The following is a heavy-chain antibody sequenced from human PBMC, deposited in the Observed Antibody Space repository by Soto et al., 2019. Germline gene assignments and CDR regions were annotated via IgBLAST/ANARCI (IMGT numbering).Heavy chain of an antibody. J-gene: IGHJ4*02. CDR2: IGTAGDT. V-gene: IGHV3-13*01. Sequence: GGSLRLSCEASGFTFSGFDMHWVRQPAGKGLEWVSSIGTAGDTYYAVSVKGRFTISRDNAKNSLSLQMNSLRAGDMAVYFCAKSQEIGTHFFDSWGQGTQVTSPQ. D-gene: IGHD6-13*01. CDR3: AKSQEIGTHFFDS. CDR1: GFTFSGFD.